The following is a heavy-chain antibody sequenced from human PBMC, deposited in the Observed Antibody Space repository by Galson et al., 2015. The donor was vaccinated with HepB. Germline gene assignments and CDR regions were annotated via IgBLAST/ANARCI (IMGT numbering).Heavy chain of an antibody. D-gene: IGHD3-9*01. CDR3: ARGEDYDISAGLYNPDAFDI. CDR2: ITPVFGTT. V-gene: IGHV1-69*06. CDR1: GGTFSSYA. J-gene: IGHJ3*02. Sequence: SVKVSCKASGGTFSSYAISWVRQAPGQGLEWMGRITPVFGTTNYAQKFQARVTITADKSTNTAYMELNSLRSDDTAVYYCARGEDYDISAGLYNPDAFDIWGQGTVVTVSS.